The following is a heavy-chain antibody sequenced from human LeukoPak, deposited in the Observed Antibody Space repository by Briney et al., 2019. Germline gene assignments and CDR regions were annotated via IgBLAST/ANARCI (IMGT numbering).Heavy chain of an antibody. CDR3: ARRTCGDYTTSYGYWFDP. Sequence: SETLSLTCAVYGGSFSGYYWSWIRQPPGKGLEWIGENNHSGSTNYNPSLKSRVTISVDTSKNQFSLKLSSVTAADTAVYYCARRTCGDYTTSYGYWFDPWGQGTLVTVSS. D-gene: IGHD4-17*01. CDR2: NNHSGST. V-gene: IGHV4-34*01. CDR1: GGSFSGYY. J-gene: IGHJ5*02.